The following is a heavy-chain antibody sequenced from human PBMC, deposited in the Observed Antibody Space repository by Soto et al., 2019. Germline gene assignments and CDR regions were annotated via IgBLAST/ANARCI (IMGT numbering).Heavy chain of an antibody. J-gene: IGHJ4*02. Sequence: EMQLVESGGGLLKPGGSLRLSCAAFGFSFKDLYMDWVRQAPGKGLEWVGRIKSEAHGGTIDYAAPVKGRFTIARDDSNNTPFLQINSLKTEDTAVYYCTTDGRSTVVTPFAYWGQGTLVTVSS. CDR1: GFSFKDLY. D-gene: IGHD4-17*01. CDR3: TTDGRSTVVTPFAY. V-gene: IGHV3-15*07. CDR2: IKSEAHGGTI.